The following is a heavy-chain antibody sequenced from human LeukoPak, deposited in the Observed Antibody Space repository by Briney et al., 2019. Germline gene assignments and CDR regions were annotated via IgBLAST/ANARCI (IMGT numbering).Heavy chain of an antibody. J-gene: IGHJ4*02. D-gene: IGHD5-12*01. Sequence: SETLSLTCTVSGDAISGSYYWGWIRQPPGKGLEWIGTIDYSVRTSYNPSLKSRVSISADMSKNQFSLKLSFVTVADTAVYYCARGAWWLQSVGLWGQGTLVTVSA. CDR3: ARGAWWLQSVGL. V-gene: IGHV4-39*07. CDR2: IDYSVRT. CDR1: GDAISGSYY.